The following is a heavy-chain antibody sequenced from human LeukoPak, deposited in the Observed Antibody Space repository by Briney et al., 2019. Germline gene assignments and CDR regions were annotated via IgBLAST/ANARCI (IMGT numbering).Heavy chain of an antibody. J-gene: IGHJ4*02. D-gene: IGHD3-3*01. CDR1: GGTFSSYS. V-gene: IGHV1-69*05. CDR2: IIPIFGTA. CDR3: AREGIFGARSQAH. Sequence: SVKVSCKASGGTFSSYSISWVRQAPGQGLEWMGGIIPIFGTANYAQKFQGRVTITTDESTSTAYMELSSLRSEDTAVYYCAREGIFGARSQAHWGQGTLVTVSS.